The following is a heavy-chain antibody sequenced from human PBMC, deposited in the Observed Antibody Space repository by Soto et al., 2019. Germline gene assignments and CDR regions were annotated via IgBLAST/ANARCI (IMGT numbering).Heavy chain of an antibody. Sequence: GECLESYGKGLGYTFTNHWIAWGRQMPGKGLEWMGLIYPDDSDTRYSPSFQGQVTFSADKSLSVAYLQWSSLKASDTAVYYCARRKDYSKALYFYYGMDVWGQGTTVTVSS. CDR2: IYPDDSDT. V-gene: IGHV5-51*01. D-gene: IGHD4-4*01. J-gene: IGHJ6*02. CDR3: ARRKDYSKALYFYYGMDV. CDR1: GYTFTNHW.